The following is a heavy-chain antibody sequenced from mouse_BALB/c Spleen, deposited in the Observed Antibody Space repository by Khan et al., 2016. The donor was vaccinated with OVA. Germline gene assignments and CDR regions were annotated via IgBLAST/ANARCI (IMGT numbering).Heavy chain of an antibody. J-gene: IGHJ2*01. CDR2: INPYNGAT. Sequence: VQLQQSGPELVKPGTSVKMSCKASGYRFTSYIIHWVKQRPGQGLEWIGYINPYNGATKYNEKFKGKATLTSDQSYNNAYIELSSLTSEDSAVYYCARGNWQSYYFDYWGKGTTLTGSS. CDR1: GYRFTSYI. V-gene: IGHV1S136*01. CDR3: ARGNWQSYYFDY. D-gene: IGHD4-1*01.